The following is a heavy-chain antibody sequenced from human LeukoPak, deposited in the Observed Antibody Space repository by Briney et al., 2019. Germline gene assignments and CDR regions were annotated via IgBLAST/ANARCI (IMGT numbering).Heavy chain of an antibody. Sequence: PGGSLRLSCAASGFTFSSYGMSWVRQAPGKGLEWVSAISGSGGSTYYADSVKGRFTISRDNSKNTLYLQMNSLRAEDTAVYYCARVGTTVPFYYYYYMDVWGKGTTVTVSS. D-gene: IGHD1-7*01. CDR2: ISGSGGST. V-gene: IGHV3-23*01. CDR3: ARVGTTVPFYYYYYMDV. CDR1: GFTFSSYG. J-gene: IGHJ6*03.